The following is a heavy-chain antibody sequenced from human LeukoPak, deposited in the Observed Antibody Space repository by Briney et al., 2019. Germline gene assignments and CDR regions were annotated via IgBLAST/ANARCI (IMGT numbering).Heavy chain of an antibody. D-gene: IGHD6-19*01. CDR2: IRFDGSNK. Sequence: PGGSLRLSCAASGFTFNSYDMHWVRQAPGKGLEWVAFIRFDGSNKYYADSVKGRFTISRDNSKNTLYLQVNSLRAEDTAVYYCARESSGWYDAAFDYWGQGTLVTVSS. CDR1: GFTFNSYD. V-gene: IGHV3-30*02. CDR3: ARESSGWYDAAFDY. J-gene: IGHJ4*02.